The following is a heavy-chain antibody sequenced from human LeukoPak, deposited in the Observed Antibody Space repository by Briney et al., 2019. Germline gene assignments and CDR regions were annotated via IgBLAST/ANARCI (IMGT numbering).Heavy chain of an antibody. CDR1: GFTFSSYA. D-gene: IGHD3-10*01. CDR3: AKASIWFGSKGAAIDI. J-gene: IGHJ3*02. CDR2: ISGSGGST. Sequence: GGSLRLSCAASGFTFSSYAMSWVRQAPGKGLEWVSAISGSGGSTYYADAVKGRFTISRDNSKNTLYLQMNSLRAEDTAVYYCAKASIWFGSKGAAIDIWGQRRTLTVSS. V-gene: IGHV3-23*01.